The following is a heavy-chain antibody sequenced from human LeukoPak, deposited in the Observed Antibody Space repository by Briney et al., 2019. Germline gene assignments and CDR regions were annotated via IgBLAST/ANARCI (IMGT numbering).Heavy chain of an antibody. Sequence: PSETLSLTCTVSGGSISSYYWSWIRQPAGEGLEWIGRIDTSGRNNYNPSLKSRVTMSVDTSKNQFSLKLSSVTAADTAVYYCARAVGGDGSGSLWGPGTLVTVSS. CDR3: ARAVGGDGSGSL. D-gene: IGHD3-10*01. CDR1: GGSISSYY. J-gene: IGHJ4*02. V-gene: IGHV4-4*07. CDR2: IDTSGRN.